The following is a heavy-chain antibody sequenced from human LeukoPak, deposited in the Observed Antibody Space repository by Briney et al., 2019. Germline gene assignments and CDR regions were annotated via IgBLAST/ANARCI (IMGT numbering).Heavy chain of an antibody. J-gene: IGHJ4*02. D-gene: IGHD5-12*01. CDR2: INHSGGT. CDR3: ARLRGYSGYDPYYFDY. V-gene: IGHV4-34*01. CDR1: GVSFSGYY. Sequence: SETLSLTCAAYGVSFSGYYWSWIRQPPGKGLEWVAEINHSGGTNYNPSLKSRVTISLDTSKNHFSLKLTSVTAADTAVYYCARLRGYSGYDPYYFDYWGQGTLVTVSS.